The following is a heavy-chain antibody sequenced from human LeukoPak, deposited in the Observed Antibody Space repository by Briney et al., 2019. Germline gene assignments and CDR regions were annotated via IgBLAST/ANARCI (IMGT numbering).Heavy chain of an antibody. V-gene: IGHV4-39*01. CDR3: AGYSSSWYSWFDP. D-gene: IGHD6-13*01. Sequence: SETLSLTCTVSGGSISSSSYYWGWIRQPPGKGLEWIGSIYYSGSTYYNPSLKSRVTISGDTSKNQFSLKLSSVTAADTAVYYCAGYSSSWYSWFDPWGQGTLVTVSS. CDR2: IYYSGST. J-gene: IGHJ5*02. CDR1: GGSISSSSYY.